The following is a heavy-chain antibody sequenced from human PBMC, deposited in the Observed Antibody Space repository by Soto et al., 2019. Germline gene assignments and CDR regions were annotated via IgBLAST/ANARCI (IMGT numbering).Heavy chain of an antibody. D-gene: IGHD3-22*01. J-gene: IGHJ4*02. Sequence: SEILSLTCTVSGGSINNYYWSWIRQPPGKGLEWIGYIYYSGSTYYNPSLKSRVTISVDTSKNQFSLKLSSVTAADTAVYYCARAYYYDSSGYLGYWGQGTLVTVSS. CDR2: IYYSGST. CDR3: ARAYYYDSSGYLGY. V-gene: IGHV4-59*08. CDR1: GGSINNYY.